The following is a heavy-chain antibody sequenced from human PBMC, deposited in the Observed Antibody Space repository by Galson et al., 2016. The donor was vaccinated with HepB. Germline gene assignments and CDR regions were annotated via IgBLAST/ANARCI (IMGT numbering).Heavy chain of an antibody. V-gene: IGHV4-4*02. D-gene: IGHD3-22*01. J-gene: IGHJ3*01. CDR3: ANYYETPSYGAFDL. Sequence: SETLSLTCAVSGGSISRSTWWSWVRQRPGKGLEWIGEISHSGGTTYNPSLDSRVTISVDKPKHHISLMLTSLTAADTAIYYCANYYETPSYGAFDLWGQGTMVTVSS. CDR1: GGSISRSTW. CDR2: ISHSGGT.